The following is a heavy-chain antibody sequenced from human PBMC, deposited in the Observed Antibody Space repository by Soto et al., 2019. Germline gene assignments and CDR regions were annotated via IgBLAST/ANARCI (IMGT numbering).Heavy chain of an antibody. D-gene: IGHD3-16*01. CDR2: IKEDGSEI. Sequence: GGSLRLSCGVSGSNVMSYWMSWVRQAPGKGLEWVASIKEDGSEIYYLQSVRGRFTISRDSAGNALHLAMNYLSAEDTAVYFCARDIGFDYVNWGQGTLVTVSS. CDR1: GSNVMSYW. J-gene: IGHJ4*02. CDR3: ARDIGFDYVN. V-gene: IGHV3-7*01.